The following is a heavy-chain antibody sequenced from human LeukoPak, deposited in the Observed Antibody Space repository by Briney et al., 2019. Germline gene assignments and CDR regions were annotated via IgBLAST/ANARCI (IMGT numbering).Heavy chain of an antibody. Sequence: GESLKISCKGSGYSFTSYWIGWVRQMPGKGLEWMGIIYPGDSDTRYSPSFQGQVTISADKSISTAYLQWSSLKASDTAMYYCARQLSTSSSWYFDVWFGPWGPGTLVTVSS. CDR2: IYPGDSDT. CDR1: GYSFTSYW. V-gene: IGHV5-51*01. J-gene: IGHJ5*02. D-gene: IGHD6-13*01. CDR3: ARQLSTSSSWYFDVWFGP.